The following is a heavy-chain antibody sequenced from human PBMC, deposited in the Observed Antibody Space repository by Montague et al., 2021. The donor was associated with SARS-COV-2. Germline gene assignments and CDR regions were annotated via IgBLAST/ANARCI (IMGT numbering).Heavy chain of an antibody. CDR3: GRDSVSYGLNV. CDR2: IYNSGPT. J-gene: IGHJ6*02. Sequence: TLSLTCRVSGASIDTGNHYWTWIRQSAGQGLEWIGNIYNSGPTNYNPSLKSRVTISLDRAKNHFSLLLSSVTAADTATYYCGRDSVSYGLNVWGQGTTVTVSS. V-gene: IGHV4-61*09. CDR1: GASIDTGNHY. D-gene: IGHD3-16*01.